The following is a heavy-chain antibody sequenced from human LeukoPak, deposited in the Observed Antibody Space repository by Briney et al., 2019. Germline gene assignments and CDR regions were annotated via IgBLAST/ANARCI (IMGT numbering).Heavy chain of an antibody. Sequence: PGGSLRLSCAASGFTFSSYAMSWVRQAPGKGLEWVSVIYSGGSTYYADSVKGRFTISRDNSKNTLYLQMNSLRAEDTAVYYCARDSPYGDYAGAFDYWGQGTLVTVSS. D-gene: IGHD4-17*01. CDR2: IYSGGST. V-gene: IGHV3-66*01. J-gene: IGHJ4*02. CDR3: ARDSPYGDYAGAFDY. CDR1: GFTFSSYA.